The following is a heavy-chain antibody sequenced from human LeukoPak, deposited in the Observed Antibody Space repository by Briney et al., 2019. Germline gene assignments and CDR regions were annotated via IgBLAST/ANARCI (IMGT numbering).Heavy chain of an antibody. J-gene: IGHJ4*02. CDR2: INHSGST. CDR3: ARVSIAARPGDY. Sequence: SETLSLTRAVYGGSFSGYYWSWIRQPPGKGLEWIGEINHSGSTNYNPSLKSRVTISVDTSKNQFSLKLSSVTAADTAVYYCARVSIAARPGDYWGQGTLVTVSS. V-gene: IGHV4-34*01. CDR1: GGSFSGYY. D-gene: IGHD6-6*01.